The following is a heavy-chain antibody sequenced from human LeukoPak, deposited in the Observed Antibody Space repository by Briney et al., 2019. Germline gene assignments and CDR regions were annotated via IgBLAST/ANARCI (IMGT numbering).Heavy chain of an antibody. CDR1: GFTFSHHG. CDR2: ILYDGSKK. Sequence: GGSLRLSCAASGFTFSHHGVHWVRQAPGKGLEWVAFILYDGSKKYYVDSVKGRFTISRDNAKNSLYLQMNSLRAEDTALYYCARDRNPRRYCSSTSCYNVWFDPWGQGTLVTVSS. V-gene: IGHV3-30*02. J-gene: IGHJ5*02. D-gene: IGHD2-2*02. CDR3: ARDRNPRRYCSSTSCYNVWFDP.